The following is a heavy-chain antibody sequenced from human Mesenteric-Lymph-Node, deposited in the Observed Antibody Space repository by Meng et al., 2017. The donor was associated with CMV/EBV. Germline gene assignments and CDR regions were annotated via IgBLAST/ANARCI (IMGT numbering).Heavy chain of an antibody. CDR2: ISAYNGNT. Sequence: ASVKVSCKASGYTFTSYGISWVRQAPGQGLEWMGWISAYNGNTNYAQKLQGRDTMTTDTSTSTAYMELRSLRSDDTAVYYCARDGGYCSGGSCYFWDYYYYYGMDVWGQGTTVTVSS. CDR3: ARDGGYCSGGSCYFWDYYYYYGMDV. D-gene: IGHD2-15*01. CDR1: GYTFTSYG. J-gene: IGHJ6*02. V-gene: IGHV1-18*01.